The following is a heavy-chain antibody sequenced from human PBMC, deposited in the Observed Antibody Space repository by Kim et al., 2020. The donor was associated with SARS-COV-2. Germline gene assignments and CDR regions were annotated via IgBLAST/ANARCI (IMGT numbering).Heavy chain of an antibody. J-gene: IGHJ4*02. CDR1: GFTFSSYA. V-gene: IGHV3-23*01. Sequence: GGSLRLSCAASGFTFSSYAMSWVRQAPGKGLEWVSAISGSGGSTYYADSVKGRFTISRDNSKNTLYLQMNSLRAEDTAVYYCAKSSGSSWAHAEFDYWGQGTLVTVSS. CDR3: AKSSGSSWAHAEFDY. CDR2: ISGSGGST. D-gene: IGHD6-13*01.